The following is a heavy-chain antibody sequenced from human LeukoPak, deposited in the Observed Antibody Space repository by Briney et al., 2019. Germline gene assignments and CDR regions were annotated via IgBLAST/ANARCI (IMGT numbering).Heavy chain of an antibody. Sequence: ASVKVSCKASGYTFTGYGISWVRQAPGQGLEWMGWISAYNGNTNYAQKLQGRVTMTTDTSTSTAYMELRSLRSDDTAVYYCARALASGNYYGMDVWGQGTTVTVSS. CDR3: ARALASGNYYGMDV. CDR1: GYTFTGYG. D-gene: IGHD2-15*01. J-gene: IGHJ6*02. CDR2: ISAYNGNT. V-gene: IGHV1-18*01.